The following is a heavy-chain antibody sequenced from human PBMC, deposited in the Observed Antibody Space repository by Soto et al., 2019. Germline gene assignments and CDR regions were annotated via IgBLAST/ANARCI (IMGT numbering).Heavy chain of an antibody. J-gene: IGHJ4*02. D-gene: IGHD6-6*01. CDR3: ARSIGSSSFYFDF. Sequence: QVQLVRSGAEVKKPGSSVKVSCKASGGTFSDYAISWVRQAPGHGLEWMGGLIPVFGSTHYAQSFQGRLTITANPSSTAAYMELSSLRSDDTAVYYCARSIGSSSFYFDFWGPGTQVTVSS. CDR1: GGTFSDYA. CDR2: LIPVFGST. V-gene: IGHV1-69*01.